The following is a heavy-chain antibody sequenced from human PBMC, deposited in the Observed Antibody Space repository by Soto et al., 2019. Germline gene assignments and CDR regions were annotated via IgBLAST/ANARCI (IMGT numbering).Heavy chain of an antibody. CDR1: GGSISTYY. Sequence: SETLSLTCTVSGGSISTYYWSWIRQPPGKRLEWIGNIYYTGSTNYNPSLKSQVTISVDTSKNQFSLELRSVTAADTAVYYCARSSSGSYYQHYWGQGALVTVSS. V-gene: IGHV4-59*01. CDR2: IYYTGST. D-gene: IGHD3-10*01. J-gene: IGHJ4*02. CDR3: ARSSSGSYYQHY.